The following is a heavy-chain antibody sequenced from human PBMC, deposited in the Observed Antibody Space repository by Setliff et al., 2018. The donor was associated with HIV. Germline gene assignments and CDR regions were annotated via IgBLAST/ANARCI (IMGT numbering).Heavy chain of an antibody. CDR3: ARRAYCSSTTCFDN. J-gene: IGHJ4*02. Sequence: GGSLRLSCAASGFTFSNYGMHWVRQAPGKGLEWVSAISGSGGTTYYADSVKGRFTISRDNSKDTLYLQMNSLRAEDTAVYYCARRAYCSSTTCFDNWGQGTLVTVSS. CDR2: ISGSGGTT. CDR1: GFTFSNYG. D-gene: IGHD2-2*01. V-gene: IGHV3-23*01.